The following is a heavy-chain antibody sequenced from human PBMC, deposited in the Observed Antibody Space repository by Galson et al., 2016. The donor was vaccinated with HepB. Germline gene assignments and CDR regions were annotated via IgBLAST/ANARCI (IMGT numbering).Heavy chain of an antibody. J-gene: IGHJ4*02. D-gene: IGHD2-21*02. CDR2: IIPIFGTA. V-gene: IGHV1-69*13. CDR1: GGTFSNYA. CDR3: ARDRVTFCGNDCYQGWDFDY. Sequence: SVKVSCKASGGTFSNYAISWVRQAPGQGLEWMGGIIPIFGTAIYAQMFRGRVTITADESASTAYMELSSLSSEDTAVYYCARDRVTFCGNDCYQGWDFDYWGQGTRVTVSS.